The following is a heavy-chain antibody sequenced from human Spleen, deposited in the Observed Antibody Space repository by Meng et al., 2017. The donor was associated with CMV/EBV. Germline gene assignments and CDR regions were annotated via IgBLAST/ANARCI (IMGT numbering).Heavy chain of an antibody. D-gene: IGHD4-11*01. V-gene: IGHV3-43D*03. CDR3: AKGDYSNSWGIDY. Sequence: GESLKISCAASGFTFDDCAMHWVRQDPGKGLEWVSLITWDGGTAYYADAVKGRFTISRDNSKKSLYLQMNSLRGEDSGFYYCAKGDYSNSWGIDYWGQGSLVTVSS. CDR1: GFTFDDCA. J-gene: IGHJ4*02. CDR2: ITWDGGTA.